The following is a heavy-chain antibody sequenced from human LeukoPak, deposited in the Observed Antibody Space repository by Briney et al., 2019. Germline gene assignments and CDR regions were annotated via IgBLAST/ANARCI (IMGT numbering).Heavy chain of an antibody. CDR1: GGSFSGKY. CDR3: ARGYGSGNYYIY. Sequence: SVTLSLTCAVYGGSFSGKYWSWIRQPPRKGLEWLGEINRGVHTNYNPPLKSRVTISADTSKNQFSLKLTSVTAADTAVYYCARGYGSGNYYIYWGQGTLVTVST. D-gene: IGHD3-10*01. J-gene: IGHJ4*02. V-gene: IGHV4-34*01. CDR2: INRGVHT.